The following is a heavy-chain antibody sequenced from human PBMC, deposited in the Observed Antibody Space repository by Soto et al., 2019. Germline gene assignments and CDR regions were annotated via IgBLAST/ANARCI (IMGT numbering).Heavy chain of an antibody. J-gene: IGHJ6*02. Sequence: PSETLSLTCTVSGGSISSSSYYWGWIRQPPGKGLEWIGSIYYSGSTYYNPSLKSRVTISVDTSKNQFSLKLSSVTAADTAVYYCARHAPGIAVAGPYYYYGMDVWGQGTTVTVSS. V-gene: IGHV4-39*01. CDR3: ARHAPGIAVAGPYYYYGMDV. D-gene: IGHD6-19*01. CDR1: GGSISSSSYY. CDR2: IYYSGST.